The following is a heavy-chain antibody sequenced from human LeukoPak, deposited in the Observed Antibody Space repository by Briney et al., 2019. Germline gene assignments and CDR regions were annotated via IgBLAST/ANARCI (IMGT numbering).Heavy chain of an antibody. CDR2: ILFSGST. V-gene: IGHV4-39*07. CDR1: GDSIASSMYY. CDR3: ARERVEYLRDGVCDY. Sequence: PSETLSLTCTVPGDSIASSMYYWGWIRQPPGRGLEWIGYILFSGSTYYNPSLKSRVTISVDTSKNQFSLRLSSVTAADTAAYFCARERVEYLRDGVCDYWGQGALVTVSS. D-gene: IGHD5-24*01. J-gene: IGHJ4*02.